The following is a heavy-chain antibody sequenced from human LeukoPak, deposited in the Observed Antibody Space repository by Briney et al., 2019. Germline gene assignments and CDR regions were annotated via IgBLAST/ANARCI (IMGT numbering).Heavy chain of an antibody. Sequence: TPSETLSLACAVYGGSFSGYYWSWIRQPPGKGLEWIGEINHSGSTNYNPSLKSRVTISVDTSKNQFSLKLSSVTAADTAVYYCARVGITMVRGVIPLDPYYFDYWGQGTLVTVSS. D-gene: IGHD3-10*01. CDR1: GGSFSGYY. CDR2: INHSGST. V-gene: IGHV4-34*01. CDR3: ARVGITMVRGVIPLDPYYFDY. J-gene: IGHJ4*02.